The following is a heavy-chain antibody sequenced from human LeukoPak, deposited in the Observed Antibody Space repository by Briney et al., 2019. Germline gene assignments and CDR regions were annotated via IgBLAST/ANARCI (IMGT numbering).Heavy chain of an antibody. D-gene: IGHD4-11*01. J-gene: IGHJ6*03. CDR2: MNPNSGNT. CDR3: ARMTTVTTAVFYYYYMDV. CDR1: GYTFTTYG. V-gene: IGHV1-8*01. Sequence: ASVKVSCKASGYTFTTYGISWVRQATGQGLEWMGWMNPNSGNTGYAQKFQGRVTITRNTSISTAYMELSSLRSEDTAVYYCARMTTVTTAVFYYYYMDVWGKGTTVTVSS.